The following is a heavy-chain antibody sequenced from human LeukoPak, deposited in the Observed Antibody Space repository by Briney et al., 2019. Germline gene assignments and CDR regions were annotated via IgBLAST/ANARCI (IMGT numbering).Heavy chain of an antibody. CDR3: ARTAGGSYVFHYYYYMDV. CDR2: IIPIFGTA. V-gene: IGHV1-69*05. CDR1: GGTFSSYA. Sequence: ASVKVSCKASGGTFSSYAISWVRQAPGQGLEWMGGIIPIFGTANYAQKFQGRVTMTRDTSISTAYMELRSLRSDDTAVYYCARTAGGSYVFHYYYYMDVWGKGTTVTVSS. D-gene: IGHD1-26*01. J-gene: IGHJ6*03.